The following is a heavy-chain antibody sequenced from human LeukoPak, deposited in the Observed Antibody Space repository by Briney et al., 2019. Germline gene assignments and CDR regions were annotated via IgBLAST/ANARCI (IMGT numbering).Heavy chain of an antibody. CDR2: INHNGST. J-gene: IGHJ6*04. V-gene: IGHV4-34*01. CDR3: ARGSGSDSSSAYYYYGMDV. D-gene: IGHD6-13*01. CDR1: GGSFSGYC. Sequence: PSETLSLTCAVYGGSFSGYCWSWIRQPPGKGLEWIGEINHNGSTNYNPSLKSRVTISVDTSKKQFSLKLSSVTAADTAVYYCARGSGSDSSSAYYYYGMDVWGKGTTVTVSS.